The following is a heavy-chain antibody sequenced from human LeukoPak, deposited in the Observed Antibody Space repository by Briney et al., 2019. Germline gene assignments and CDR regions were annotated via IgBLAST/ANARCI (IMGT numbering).Heavy chain of an antibody. CDR3: ARVFYGSGSTHYYYYYGMDV. Sequence: PSETLSLTCTVSGGSISSYYWSWIRQPPGKGLEWIGHIYYSGSTNYNPSLKSRVTISVDTSKNQFSLKLSSVTAADTAVYYCARVFYGSGSTHYYYYYGMDVWGQGTTVTVSS. J-gene: IGHJ6*02. CDR1: GGSISSYY. V-gene: IGHV4-59*01. D-gene: IGHD3-10*01. CDR2: IYYSGST.